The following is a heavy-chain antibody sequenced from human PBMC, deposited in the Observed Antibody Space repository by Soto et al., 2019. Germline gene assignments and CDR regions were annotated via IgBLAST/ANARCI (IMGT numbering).Heavy chain of an antibody. V-gene: IGHV4-34*01. J-gene: IGHJ5*02. CDR3: ARGRSPYYYGSGSASLWFDP. Sequence: PSLTCAVYGGSFSGYYWSWIRQPPGKGLEWIGEINHSGSTNYNPSLKSRVTISVDTSKNQFSLKLSSVTAADTAVYYCARGRSPYYYGSGSASLWFDPWGQGTLVTVSS. CDR1: GGSFSGYY. CDR2: INHSGST. D-gene: IGHD3-10*01.